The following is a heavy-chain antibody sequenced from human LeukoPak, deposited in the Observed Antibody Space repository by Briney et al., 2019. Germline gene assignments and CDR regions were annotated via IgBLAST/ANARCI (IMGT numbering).Heavy chain of an antibody. D-gene: IGHD6-13*01. Sequence: ASVKVSCKASGYTFTSYGISWVRQAPGQGLEWMGWISAYNGNTNYAQKLQGRVTMTTDTSTSTAYMELRSLRSDDTAVYYCARERIAAAGTDYMDVWGQGTLVTVSS. J-gene: IGHJ4*02. CDR1: GYTFTSYG. V-gene: IGHV1-18*01. CDR3: ARERIAAAGTDYMDV. CDR2: ISAYNGNT.